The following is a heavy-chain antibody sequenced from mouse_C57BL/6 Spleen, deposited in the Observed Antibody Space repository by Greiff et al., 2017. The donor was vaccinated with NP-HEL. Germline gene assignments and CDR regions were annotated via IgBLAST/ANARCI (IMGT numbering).Heavy chain of an antibody. CDR1: GFTFSDFY. CDR3: ARDAEDGYFPMDY. D-gene: IGHD2-3*01. J-gene: IGHJ4*01. Sequence: EVKVVESGGGLVQSGRSLRLSCATSGFTFSDFYMEWVRQAPGKGLEWIAASRNKANDYTTEYSASVKGRFIVSRDTSQSILYLQMNALRAEDTAIYYCARDAEDGYFPMDYWGQGTSVTVSS. V-gene: IGHV7-1*01. CDR2: SRNKANDYTT.